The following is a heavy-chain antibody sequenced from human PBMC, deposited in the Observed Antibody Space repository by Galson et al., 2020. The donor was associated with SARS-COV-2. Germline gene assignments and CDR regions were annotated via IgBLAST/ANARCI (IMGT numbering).Heavy chain of an antibody. D-gene: IGHD2-15*01. J-gene: IGHJ6*02. CDR3: ARVGGMATKSANCFYYGWDV. V-gene: IGHV3-21*01. CDR2: ITAGSSYI. CDR1: GFTFSRYS. Sequence: GESLKISCAASGFTFSRYSMNWVRQAPGKGMEWVSSITAGSSYIYYADSVKGRFTISRDNAKNSLYLQMNSLRADDTAVYYCARVGGMATKSANCFYYGWDVWGQGTTVTV.